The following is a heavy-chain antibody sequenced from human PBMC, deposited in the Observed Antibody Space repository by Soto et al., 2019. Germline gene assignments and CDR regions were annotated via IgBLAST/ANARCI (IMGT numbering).Heavy chain of an antibody. CDR1: GFAFNSHT. J-gene: IGHJ3*02. D-gene: IGHD2-21*02. CDR3: ARDLGVVTTSGYLDI. V-gene: IGHV3-21*01. Sequence: PGGSLRLSCAASGFAFNSHTMNWVRQAPGKGLEWVSSISSSNIYIYSADSVKGRFTISRDNPKNSLYLQMNSLRAEDTAVYYCARDLGVVTTSGYLDIWGQGTMVTV. CDR2: ISSSNIYI.